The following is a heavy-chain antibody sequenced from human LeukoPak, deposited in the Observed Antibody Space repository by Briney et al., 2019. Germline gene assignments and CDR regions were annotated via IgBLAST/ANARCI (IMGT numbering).Heavy chain of an antibody. D-gene: IGHD5-18*01. CDR1: GGSISSYY. J-gene: IGHJ6*03. Sequence: SETLSLTCTVSGGSISSYYWSWIRQPPGKGLEGSGDIYYSGSTNYNPSLKSRISISVDTSKNQFSLKLSSVTAADTAVYYCARTTEGGYTYNYFYYYYMDVWGKGTTVTISS. CDR3: ARTTEGGYTYNYFYYYYMDV. CDR2: IYYSGST. V-gene: IGHV4-59*01.